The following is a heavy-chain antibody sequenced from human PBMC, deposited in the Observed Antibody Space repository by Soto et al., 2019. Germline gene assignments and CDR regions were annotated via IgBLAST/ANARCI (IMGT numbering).Heavy chain of an antibody. Sequence: SETLSLTCTVSGDSISNIRWWTWVRQPPGESLEWIGEVYHSGLANYNPSLQSRVTSLVDKSKSQFSLNLRSVTAADTAIYYCARGSGDYSVSGGYPFAFWGPALVVT. D-gene: IGHD4-17*01. J-gene: IGHJ4*02. V-gene: IGHV4-4*02. CDR1: GDSISNIRW. CDR3: ARGSGDYSVSGGYPFAF. CDR2: VYHSGLA.